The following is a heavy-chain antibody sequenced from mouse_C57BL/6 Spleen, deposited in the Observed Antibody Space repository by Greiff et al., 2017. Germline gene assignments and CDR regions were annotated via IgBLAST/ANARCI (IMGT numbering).Heavy chain of an antibody. Sequence: QVQLQQPGAELVMPGASVKLSCKASGYTFTSYWMHWVKQRPGQGLEWIGEIDPSDSYTNYNQKFNGKSTLTVDKSSSTAYMQLSSLTSDDSAVYYCARSRDYYGSSPDYWGQGTTLTVSS. CDR2: IDPSDSYT. CDR1: GYTFTSYW. D-gene: IGHD1-1*01. V-gene: IGHV1-69*01. CDR3: ARSRDYYGSSPDY. J-gene: IGHJ2*01.